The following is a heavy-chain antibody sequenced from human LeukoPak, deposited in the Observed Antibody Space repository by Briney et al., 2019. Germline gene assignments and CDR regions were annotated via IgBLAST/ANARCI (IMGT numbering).Heavy chain of an antibody. CDR1: GYSISSGYY. CDR2: IYHSGST. D-gene: IGHD2-2*01. CDR3: ARPAAYCSSTSCYHNWFDP. V-gene: IGHV4-38-2*01. J-gene: IGHJ5*02. Sequence: SETLSLTCAVSGYSISSGYYWGWIRPPPGKGLEWIGSIYHSGSTYYNPSLKSRVTISVDTSKNQFSLKLSSVTAADTAVYYCARPAAYCSSTSCYHNWFDPWGQGTLVTVSS.